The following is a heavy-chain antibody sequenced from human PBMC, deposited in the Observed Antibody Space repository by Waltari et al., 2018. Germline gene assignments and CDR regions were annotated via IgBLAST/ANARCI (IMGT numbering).Heavy chain of an antibody. D-gene: IGHD3-22*01. J-gene: IGHJ5*02. V-gene: IGHV4-61*02. CDR3: ARGGPSYYYDSSGYYYGFDP. CDR1: GGSISSGTYY. CDR2: IYTSGST. Sequence: QVQLQESGPGLVKPSQTLSLTCTVSGGSISSGTYYWSRIRPPAGKGLEWIGRIYTSGSTNYNPSLKSRVTISVDTSKNQFSLKLSSVTAADTAVYYCARGGPSYYYDSSGYYYGFDPWGQGTLVTVSS.